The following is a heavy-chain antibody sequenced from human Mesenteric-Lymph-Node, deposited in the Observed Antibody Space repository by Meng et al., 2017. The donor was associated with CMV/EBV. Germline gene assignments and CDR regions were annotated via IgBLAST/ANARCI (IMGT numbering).Heavy chain of an antibody. CDR1: GGSFGSFY. CDR2: IYHTGAT. Sequence: SETLSLTCTVSGGSFGSFYCNWFRQPPGKGLEWIAYIYHTGATVSNPSLRSRLTISIDTSRNQFFLHLNSVTAAATAVYFCATSGFGFCSTTRCLGHWGQGTLVTVSS. V-gene: IGHV4-59*01. J-gene: IGHJ1*01. CDR3: ATSGFGFCSTTRCLGH. D-gene: IGHD2-2*01.